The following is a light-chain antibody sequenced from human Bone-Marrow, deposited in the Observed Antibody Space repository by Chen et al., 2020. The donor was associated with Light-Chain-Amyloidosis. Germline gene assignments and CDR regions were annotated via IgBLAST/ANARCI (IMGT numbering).Light chain of an antibody. CDR1: DLPTKY. CDR2: RAT. Sequence: SYELTQPPSVSVSSGQTARITCSGDDLPTKYAYWYQQKPGQDPVLVIHRATVRPSGISERFSGSSSGTTATLTISGVQAEDEADYHCQSADSSGTYEVIVGGGTKLTVL. J-gene: IGLJ2*01. V-gene: IGLV3-25*03. CDR3: QSADSSGTYEVI.